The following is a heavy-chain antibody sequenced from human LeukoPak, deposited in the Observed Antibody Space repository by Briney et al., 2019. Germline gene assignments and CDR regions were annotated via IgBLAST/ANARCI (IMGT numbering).Heavy chain of an antibody. CDR3: AKDRLPELDYFDY. CDR1: GFTFSSYW. D-gene: IGHD1-14*01. V-gene: IGHV3-7*03. Sequence: PGGSLRLSCAASGFTFSSYWMSWVRQAPGKGLEWVANIKQDGSEKYYVDSVKGRFTISRDNSKNSLYLQMNSLRTEDTALYYCAKDRLPELDYFDYWGQGTLVTVSS. CDR2: IKQDGSEK. J-gene: IGHJ4*02.